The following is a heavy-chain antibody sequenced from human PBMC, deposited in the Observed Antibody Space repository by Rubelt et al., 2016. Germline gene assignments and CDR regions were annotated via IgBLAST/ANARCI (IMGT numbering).Heavy chain of an antibody. D-gene: IGHD3-3*02. CDR1: GFTLSSCA. CDR2: ISGTGGST. Sequence: GLVQPGGSLRLSCAASGFTLSSCAMNWVRQAPGKGLEWVSAISGTGGSTYYADSVQGRFTISRDNSKNTLSLQMNSLRADDTALYFCAKVILGGSPRQAFDVWGPGTMVTVSS. CDR3: AKVILGGSPRQAFDV. J-gene: IGHJ3*01. V-gene: IGHV3-23*01.